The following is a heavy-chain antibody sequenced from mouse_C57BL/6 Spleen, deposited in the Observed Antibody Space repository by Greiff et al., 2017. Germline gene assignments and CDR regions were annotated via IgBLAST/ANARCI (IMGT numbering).Heavy chain of an antibody. J-gene: IGHJ3*01. V-gene: IGHV1-55*01. Sequence: QVQLQQPGAELVKPGASVKMSCKASGYTFTSYWITWVKQRPGQGLEWIGDIYPGSGSTTYNEKFKGKATLTVDKSSSTAYMQLSSLTSEDSAVYYCAPWFAYWGQGTLVTVSA. CDR1: GYTFTSYW. CDR2: IYPGSGST. CDR3: APWFAY.